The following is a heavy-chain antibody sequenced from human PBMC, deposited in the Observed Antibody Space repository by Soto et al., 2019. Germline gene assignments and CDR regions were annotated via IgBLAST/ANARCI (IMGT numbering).Heavy chain of an antibody. D-gene: IGHD3-16*02. V-gene: IGHV4-39*01. CDR2: IYYSGST. Sequence: SETLSLTCTVSGGSISSSSYYWGWIRQPPGKGLEWIGSIYYSGSTYHNPSLKSRVTMSVDTSKNQFPLKLSSVTAADTAVYYCARVDNAFGGVIVRFFDYWGQGTLVTVSS. CDR3: ARVDNAFGGVIVRFFDY. J-gene: IGHJ4*02. CDR1: GGSISSSSYY.